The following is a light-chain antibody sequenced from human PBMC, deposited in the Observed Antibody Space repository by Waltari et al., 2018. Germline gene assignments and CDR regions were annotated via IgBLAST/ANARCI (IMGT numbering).Light chain of an antibody. J-gene: IGKJ4*01. Sequence: EIVLTQSPATLPSSPGERATLYCRASQSVGTSLAWYQQKPGQAPRILIWDASNRARGTPARFSGSGSGTDFTLTISGLEPEDFAVYYCQQRSNWPPELTFGGGTKVEIK. CDR1: QSVGTS. CDR3: QQRSNWPPELT. V-gene: IGKV3-11*01. CDR2: DAS.